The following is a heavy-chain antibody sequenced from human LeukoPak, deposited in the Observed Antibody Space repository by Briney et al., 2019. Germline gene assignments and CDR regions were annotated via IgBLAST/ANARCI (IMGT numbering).Heavy chain of an antibody. V-gene: IGHV3-23*01. D-gene: IGHD2-15*01. CDR3: AKEFYFATAV. CDR2: IDSSGSYT. CDR1: GFTFSSYA. Sequence: PGGSLRLSCAVSGFTFSSYAMSWVRQAPGKGLEWVSAIDSSGSYTWYDDSVKGRFTISRDNSMNTLSLQMNNLRAEDTAVYYCAKEFYFATAVWGQGTTVTVSS. J-gene: IGHJ6*02.